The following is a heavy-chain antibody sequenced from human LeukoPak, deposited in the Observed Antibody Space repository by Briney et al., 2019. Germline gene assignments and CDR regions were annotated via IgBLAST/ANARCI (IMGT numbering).Heavy chain of an antibody. CDR1: GFTFSDYN. V-gene: IGHV3-11*04. Sequence: GGSLRLSCAASGFTFSDYNMRWIRQAPGKGLEWVSSISRSGSTKYYADSVKGRFTISRDNAKNSLYLQMNSLRAEDTAVYYCARDGSGRVPEMSAPDYWGQGTLVTVSS. CDR2: ISRSGSTK. J-gene: IGHJ4*02. D-gene: IGHD3-10*01. CDR3: ARDGSGRVPEMSAPDY.